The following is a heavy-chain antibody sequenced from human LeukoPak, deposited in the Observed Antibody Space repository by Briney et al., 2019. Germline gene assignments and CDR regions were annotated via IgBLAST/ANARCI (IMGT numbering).Heavy chain of an antibody. CDR3: ARQESSIFGT. CDR2: TYYRSKWYN. V-gene: IGHV6-1*01. Sequence: SQTLSLTCAISGDSVSRNIAAWNWIRQSPSRGLEWLGRTYYRSKWYNDYAVSVKSRIAFNADTSKNQFSLQLSSVTPDDTAVYYCARQESSIFGTWGKGTTVTVSS. D-gene: IGHD3-3*01. J-gene: IGHJ6*04. CDR1: GDSVSRNIAA.